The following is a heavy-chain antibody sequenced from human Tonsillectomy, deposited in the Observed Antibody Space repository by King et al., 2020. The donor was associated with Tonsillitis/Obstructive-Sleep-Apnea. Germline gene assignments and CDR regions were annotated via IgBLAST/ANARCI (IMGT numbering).Heavy chain of an antibody. Sequence: VQLQQWGAGLLKPSETLSLNCTVSGGSLSDYYWTWIRQSPGKGLEWIGEIDHRGSTNIKPSLKHRVSISLDTSKNQFSLRLSSVTAADTAVYYCARLVTGTRDLDVWGPGTTVTVSS. CDR1: GGSLSDYY. J-gene: IGHJ6*02. CDR2: IDHRGST. D-gene: IGHD1-20*01. V-gene: IGHV4-34*01. CDR3: ARLVTGTRDLDV.